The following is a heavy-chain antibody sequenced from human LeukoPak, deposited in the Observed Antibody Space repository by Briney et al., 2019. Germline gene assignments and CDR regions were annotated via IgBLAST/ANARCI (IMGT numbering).Heavy chain of an antibody. CDR3: ARGRINYFDY. CDR1: GFTFSSYE. D-gene: IGHD3-10*01. J-gene: IGHJ4*02. Sequence: GGSLRLSCAASGFTFSSYEMNWVRQAPGKGLEWVSYISSSGSTIYYADSVKGRFTISRDNAKNSLYLQMNSLRAEDTAVYYCARGRINYFDYWGQGTLVTVSS. CDR2: ISSSGSTI. V-gene: IGHV3-48*03.